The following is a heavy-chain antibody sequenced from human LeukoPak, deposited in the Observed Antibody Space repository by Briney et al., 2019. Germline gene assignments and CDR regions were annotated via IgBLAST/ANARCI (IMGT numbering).Heavy chain of an antibody. D-gene: IGHD2-2*01. J-gene: IGHJ4*02. V-gene: IGHV4-39*01. CDR3: ARQLGYCSSTSCYADKVDY. CDR1: GGSISSSSYY. CDR2: IYYSGST. Sequence: SETLSLTCTVSGGSISSSSYYWGWIRQPPGKGLEWIGSIYYSGSTYYNPSLKSRVTVSVDTSKNQFSLKLSSVTAADTAVHYCARQLGYCSSTSCYADKVDYWGQGTLVTVSS.